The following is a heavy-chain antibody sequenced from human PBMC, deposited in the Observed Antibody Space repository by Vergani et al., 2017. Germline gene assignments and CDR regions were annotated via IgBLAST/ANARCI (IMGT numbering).Heavy chain of an antibody. V-gene: IGHV1-3*01. CDR1: GYTFTSYA. CDR3: ARVGDFWSGCFFDY. CDR2: INAGNGNT. Sequence: QVQLVQSGAEVKKPGASVKVSCKASGYTFTSYAMHLVRQAPGQRLEWMGWINAGNGNTKYSQQFQGRVTITRDTSASTAYMELSSLRSEDTAVYYCARVGDFWSGCFFDYWGQGTLVTVSS. J-gene: IGHJ4*02. D-gene: IGHD3-3*01.